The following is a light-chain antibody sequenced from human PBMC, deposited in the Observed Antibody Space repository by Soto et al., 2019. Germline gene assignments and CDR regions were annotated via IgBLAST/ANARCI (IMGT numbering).Light chain of an antibody. J-gene: IGLJ2*01. V-gene: IGLV1-40*01. CDR1: SSNIGAGYD. CDR3: QSYASRLGVV. CDR2: GNS. Sequence: QSVLTQPPSVSGAPGQRVTISCTGSSSNIGAGYDVHWYQQLPGTAPKLLIYGNSNRPSGVPDRFSGSKSGTSASLAITGLKAEDEADYSCQSYASRLGVVFAGGTKLTAL.